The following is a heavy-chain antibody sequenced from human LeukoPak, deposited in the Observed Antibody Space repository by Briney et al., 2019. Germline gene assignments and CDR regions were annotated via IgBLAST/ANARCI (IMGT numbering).Heavy chain of an antibody. CDR3: AKPLQAKRVMGYYYGMDV. CDR1: GFTFSSYA. CDR2: ISGSGGST. J-gene: IGHJ6*02. Sequence: GGSLRLSCAASGFTFSSYAMSWVRQAPGKGLEWVPAISGSGGSTYYADSVKGRFTISRGNSKNTLYLQMNSLRAEDTAVYYCAKPLQAKRVMGYYYGMDVWGQGTTVTVSS. V-gene: IGHV3-23*01. D-gene: IGHD2-21*01.